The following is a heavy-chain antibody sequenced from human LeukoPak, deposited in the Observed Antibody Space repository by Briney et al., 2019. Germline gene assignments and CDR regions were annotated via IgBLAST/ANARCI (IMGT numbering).Heavy chain of an antibody. D-gene: IGHD2-15*01. CDR1: GFTFSTYW. J-gene: IGHJ4*02. V-gene: IGHV3-74*01. CDR3: AKSRRAYCSGGSCFGLWDY. CDR2: INSDESNT. Sequence: PGGSLRLSCAASGFTFSTYWMHWVRQAPGKGLVWVSRINSDESNTTYADSVKGRFTISRDNAKNTLYLQMNSLRAEDTAVYYCAKSRRAYCSGGSCFGLWDYWGQGTLVTVSS.